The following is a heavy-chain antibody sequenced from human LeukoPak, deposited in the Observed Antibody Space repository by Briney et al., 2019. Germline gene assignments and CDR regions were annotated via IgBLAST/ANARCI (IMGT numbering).Heavy chain of an antibody. CDR2: IWYDGSNK. Sequence: QPGGSRRLSCAASGFTFSSYGMHWVRQAPGKGLEWVAVIWYDGSNKYYADSVKGRFTISRDNSKNTLYLQMNSLRAEDTAVYYCARAYCSSTSCYAGGFDYWGQGTLVTVSS. CDR3: ARAYCSSTSCYAGGFDY. CDR1: GFTFSSYG. V-gene: IGHV3-33*01. D-gene: IGHD2-2*01. J-gene: IGHJ4*02.